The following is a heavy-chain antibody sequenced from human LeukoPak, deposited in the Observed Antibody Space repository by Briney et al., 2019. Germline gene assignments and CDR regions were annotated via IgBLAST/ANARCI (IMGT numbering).Heavy chain of an antibody. D-gene: IGHD2-2*01. CDR1: GFTFSSYW. CDR2: IKQDGSEK. J-gene: IGHJ4*02. CDR3: ASVVTYCSSTSCLGYYFDY. V-gene: IGHV3-7*01. Sequence: PGGSLRLSCAASGFTFSSYWMSWVRQAPGKGLEWVANIKQDGSEKYYVDSVKGRFTISRDNAKNSLYLQMNSLRAEDTAVYYCASVVTYCSSTSCLGYYFDYWGQGTLVTVSS.